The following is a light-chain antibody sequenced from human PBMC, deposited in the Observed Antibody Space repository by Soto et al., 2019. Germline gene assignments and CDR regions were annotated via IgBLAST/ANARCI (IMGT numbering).Light chain of an antibody. V-gene: IGKV1-39*01. CDR3: QQSYSTLWT. Sequence: DIQMTQSPSSLSASVGDRVSITCRASQNINSYLNWYQKKRGRAPNLLIYAASKLQSGVPSRFSGSGSGTDFTLTISSLQPEDFATYYCQQSYSTLWTFGQGTKVEI. CDR1: QNINSY. J-gene: IGKJ1*01. CDR2: AAS.